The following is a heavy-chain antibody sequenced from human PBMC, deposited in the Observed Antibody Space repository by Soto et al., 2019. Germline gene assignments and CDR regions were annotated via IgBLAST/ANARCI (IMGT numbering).Heavy chain of an antibody. CDR1: GYILTDLS. CDR2: FDPEDGET. V-gene: IGHV1-24*01. J-gene: IGHJ4*02. CDR3: AARSRYTSGQEFDY. D-gene: IGHD6-19*01. Sequence: QVQLVQSGAEVKKPGASVKVSCKVSGYILTDLSIHWVRQAPGKGLEWIGGFDPEDGETIYAQKFQGRVTMTEHTSTDTAYMELSSLRSEDTAVYYCAARSRYTSGQEFDYWGQGTLVTVSS.